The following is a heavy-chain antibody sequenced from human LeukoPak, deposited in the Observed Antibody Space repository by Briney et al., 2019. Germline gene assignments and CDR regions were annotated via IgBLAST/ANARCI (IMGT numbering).Heavy chain of an antibody. CDR1: GGSISSGGYY. CDR2: IYYSGST. D-gene: IGHD2-15*01. CDR3: ARVKCLGGSCPIDY. V-gene: IGHV4-31*03. Sequence: PSETPSLTCTVSGGSISSGGYYWSWIRQHPGKGLEWIGYIYYSGSTYYNPSLKSRVTISVDTSKNQFSLKLSSVTAADTAVYYCARVKCLGGSCPIDYWGQGTLVTVSS. J-gene: IGHJ4*02.